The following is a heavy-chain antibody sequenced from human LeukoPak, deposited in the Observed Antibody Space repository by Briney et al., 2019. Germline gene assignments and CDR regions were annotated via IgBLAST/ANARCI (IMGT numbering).Heavy chain of an antibody. CDR3: STMSAIFGVVIPDY. D-gene: IGHD3-3*01. V-gene: IGHV3-15*01. CDR1: GYPFSDHY. Sequence: GGSLRLSCAVSGYPFSDHYIDWVRQAPGKGLEWVGRIKSKTNGGTTDYAAPVKGRFSISRDDSKNTLFLQMYSLRTEDTGVYYCSTMSAIFGVVIPDYWGQGTLVSVSP. J-gene: IGHJ4*02. CDR2: IKSKTNGGTT.